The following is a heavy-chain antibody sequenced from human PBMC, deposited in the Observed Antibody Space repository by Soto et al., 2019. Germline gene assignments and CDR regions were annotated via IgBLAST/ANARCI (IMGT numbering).Heavy chain of an antibody. CDR3: ALRSMAVVPEY. CDR2: LYYGRSA. V-gene: IGHV4-59*01. Sequence: QVQLQESGPGLVKPSETLSLTCAVSGDSISSYYCMWIRQPPGKGLESIGYLYYGRSANYNPSLTSRVTLSVDTSTNQCSMTLSSMTAAEKAVYYCALRSMAVVPEYWGQGTLVTVSS. CDR1: GDSISSYY. J-gene: IGHJ4*02. D-gene: IGHD3-22*01.